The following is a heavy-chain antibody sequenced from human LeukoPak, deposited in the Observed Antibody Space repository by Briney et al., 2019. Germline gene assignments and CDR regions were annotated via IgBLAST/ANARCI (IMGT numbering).Heavy chain of an antibody. V-gene: IGHV3-7*01. CDR1: GFTLSTYW. CDR3: ASWGAGGNS. J-gene: IGHJ4*02. CDR2: INPDGSGK. Sequence: GGSLRLSCEASGFTLSTYWMNWVRQVPGKGLDWVANINPDGSGKRYVDSVKGRFTIARDNAHYSLSLQMNSLRAEDTAVYYCASWGAGGNSWGQGTLVTVSS. D-gene: IGHD3-16*01.